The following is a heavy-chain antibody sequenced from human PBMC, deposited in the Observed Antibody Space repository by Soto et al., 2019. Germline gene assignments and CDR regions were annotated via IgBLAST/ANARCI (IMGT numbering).Heavy chain of an antibody. J-gene: IGHJ6*03. V-gene: IGHV3-23*01. CDR1: GFTFSSYA. D-gene: IGHD6-13*01. CDR2: ISGSGGST. Sequence: GGSLRLSCAASGFTFSSYAMSWVRQAPGKGLEWVSAISGSGGSTYYADSVKGRFTISRDNSKNTLYLQMNSLRAEDTAVYYCAKDGTPYSSSWYDPNISGDYYMDVWGKGTMVTVSS. CDR3: AKDGTPYSSSWYDPNISGDYYMDV.